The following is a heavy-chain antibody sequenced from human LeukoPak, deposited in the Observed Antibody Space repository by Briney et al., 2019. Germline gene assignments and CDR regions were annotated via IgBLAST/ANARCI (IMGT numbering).Heavy chain of an antibody. CDR2: IYTSGST. CDR1: GGSISSHY. V-gene: IGHV4-4*07. D-gene: IGHD5-18*01. CDR3: ARGAPKEIQLWLRLRGVAFDI. Sequence: SETLSRTCTVSGGSISSHYWSWIRQPAGKGLEWIGRIYTSGSTNYNSSLKSRVTMSLDTSKNQFSLKLNSVTAADTAVYYCARGAPKEIQLWLRLRGVAFDIWGQGTMVTVSS. J-gene: IGHJ3*02.